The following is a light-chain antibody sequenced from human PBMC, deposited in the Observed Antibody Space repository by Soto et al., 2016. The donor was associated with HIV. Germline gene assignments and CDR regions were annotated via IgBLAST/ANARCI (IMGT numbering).Light chain of an antibody. V-gene: IGLV3-21*03. J-gene: IGLJ2*01. Sequence: SYELTQPPSVSVAPGKTARITCGGNNIGSKSVHWYQQKPGQAPVMVVYDDNDRPPGIPERFSGSNSGDTATLTINRVEAGDEADYYCQVWDTNSDHVAFGGGTKLTVL. CDR1: NIGSKS. CDR2: DDN. CDR3: QVWDTNSDHVA.